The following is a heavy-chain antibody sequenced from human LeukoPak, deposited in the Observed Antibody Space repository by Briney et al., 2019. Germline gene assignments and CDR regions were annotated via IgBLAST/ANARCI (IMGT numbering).Heavy chain of an antibody. CDR3: AKDAANAIRARGGGRDYYYMDV. J-gene: IGHJ6*03. V-gene: IGHV3-66*01. D-gene: IGHD2-15*01. CDR2: IYSGGST. CDR1: GFTVSSNY. Sequence: QSGGSLRLSCAASGFTVSSNYMSWVRQAPGKGLEWVSVIYSGGSTYYADSVKGRFTIPRDNSKNTLYLQMNSLRAEDTAVYYCAKDAANAIRARGGGRDYYYMDVWGKGTTVTVSS.